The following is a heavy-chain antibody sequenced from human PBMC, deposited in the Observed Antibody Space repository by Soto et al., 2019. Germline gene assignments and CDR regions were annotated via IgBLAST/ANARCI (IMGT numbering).Heavy chain of an antibody. V-gene: IGHV1-18*01. CDR3: AKDEVGAVYYYYGMDV. D-gene: IGHD1-26*01. Sequence: ASVKVSCKASGYTFSSYGINWVRQAPGQGLEWLGWTSAYDGYTNYAQILQGRVSMTTDTSTKTAYMELRSLRSDDTAVYYCAKDEVGAVYYYYGMDVWGQGTTVTVSS. J-gene: IGHJ6*02. CDR1: GYTFSSYG. CDR2: TSAYDGYT.